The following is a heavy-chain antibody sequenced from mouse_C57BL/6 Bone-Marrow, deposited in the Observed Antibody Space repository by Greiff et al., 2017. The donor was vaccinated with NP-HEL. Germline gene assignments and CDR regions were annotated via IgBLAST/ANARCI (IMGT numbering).Heavy chain of an antibody. CDR3: ARPDHGNYFDY. J-gene: IGHJ2*01. CDR2: INPSNGGT. Sequence: VKLVESGTELVKPGASVKLSCQASGYTFTSYWMHWVKQRPGQGLEWIGNINPSNGGTNYNEKFKSKATLTVDKSSSTAYMQLSSLTSEDSAVYYCARPDHGNYFDYWGQGTTLTVSS. CDR1: GYTFTSYW. V-gene: IGHV1-53*01.